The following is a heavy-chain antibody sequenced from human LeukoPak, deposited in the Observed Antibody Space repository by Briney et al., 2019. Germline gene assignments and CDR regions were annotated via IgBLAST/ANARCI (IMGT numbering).Heavy chain of an antibody. J-gene: IGHJ4*02. CDR1: GFTFSSYW. CDR2: IKQDGSEK. V-gene: IGHV3-7*01. D-gene: IGHD3-22*01. CDR3: AWDSRGLSGLVGSY. Sequence: PGGSLRLSCAASGFTFSSYWMSWVRQAPGKGLEWVANIKQDGSEKYYVDSVKGRFTISRDNAKNSLYLQMNSLRAEDTAVYYCAWDSRGLSGLVGSYWGQGTLVTVSS.